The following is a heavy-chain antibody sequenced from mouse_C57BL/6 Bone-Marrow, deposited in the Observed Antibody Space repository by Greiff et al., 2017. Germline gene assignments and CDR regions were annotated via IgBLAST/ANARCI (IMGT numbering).Heavy chain of an antibody. CDR1: GFSLTSYG. D-gene: IGHD2-5*01. CDR2: IWSGGST. Sequence: QVQLQQSGPGLVQPSQSLSITCTVSGFSLTSYGVHWVRQPPGKGLEWLGVIWSGGSTDYNAAFISRLSISKDNSKSQVFFKMNSLQAADTAIFYCAKMDSNYVDWYFDVWGTGTTVTVSS. J-gene: IGHJ1*03. CDR3: AKMDSNYVDWYFDV. V-gene: IGHV2-4*01.